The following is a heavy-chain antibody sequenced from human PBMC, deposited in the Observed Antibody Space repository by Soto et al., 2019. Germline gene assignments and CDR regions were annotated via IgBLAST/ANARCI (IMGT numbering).Heavy chain of an antibody. D-gene: IGHD6-6*01. Sequence: QMQLVQSGAEVENLGASVKVSCKASGYTFSGNHLNWVRQAPGQGLEWMGWINLNSGGTNYAQRFHGRVTMTMDTSISTAYMDLSRLRSDDTSVYYCATGSIEARQGHYYFYGMDVWGQGTRVTVSS. J-gene: IGHJ6*02. CDR2: INLNSGGT. CDR1: GYTFSGNH. V-gene: IGHV1-2*02. CDR3: ATGSIEARQGHYYFYGMDV.